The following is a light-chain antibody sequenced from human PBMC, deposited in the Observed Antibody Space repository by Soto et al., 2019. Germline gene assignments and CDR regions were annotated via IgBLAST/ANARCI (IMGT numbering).Light chain of an antibody. J-gene: IGKJ5*01. CDR2: GAS. Sequence: EIVLTRSPATLALSPGERATLSCRASQSVSSYLAWYQQKPGQAPRIIIYGASIRATGIPDRLSGSGSGTDFNLTISSLEPEDFAVYYCQKRSNWHITCGQGTRLEIK. V-gene: IGKV3-11*01. CDR1: QSVSSY. CDR3: QKRSNWHIT.